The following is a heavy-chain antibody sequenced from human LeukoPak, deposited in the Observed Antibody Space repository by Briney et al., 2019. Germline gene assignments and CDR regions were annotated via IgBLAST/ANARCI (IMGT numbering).Heavy chain of an antibody. CDR1: GFTFSSYG. Sequence: GSLRLSCAASGFTFSSYGMHWIRQPPGKGLEWIGEINHSGSTNYNPSLKSRVTISVDTSKNQFSLKLSSVTAADTAVYYCARAYYYDSSGYYSRAFDIWGQGTMVTVSS. V-gene: IGHV4-34*01. J-gene: IGHJ3*02. CDR3: ARAYYYDSSGYYSRAFDI. D-gene: IGHD3-22*01. CDR2: INHSGST.